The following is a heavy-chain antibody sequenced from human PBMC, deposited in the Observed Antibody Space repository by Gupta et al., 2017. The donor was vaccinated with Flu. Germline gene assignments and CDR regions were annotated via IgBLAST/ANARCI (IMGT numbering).Heavy chain of an antibody. D-gene: IGHD3-9*01. J-gene: IGHJ4*02. V-gene: IGHV3-23*01. CDR2: ISGSGGDT. CDR3: ARAFGTGNIRYYFDY. Sequence: YAVSWVRQAPGKGLEWVSTISGSGGDTYYADSVKGRITISRDNSRNTLYLEMSSLRAEDTAVYYCARAFGTGNIRYYFDYWGQGTLVTVSS. CDR1: YA.